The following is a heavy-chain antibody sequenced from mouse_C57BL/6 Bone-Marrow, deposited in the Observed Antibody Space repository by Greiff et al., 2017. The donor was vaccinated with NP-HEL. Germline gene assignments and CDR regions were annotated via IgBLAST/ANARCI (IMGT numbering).Heavy chain of an antibody. CDR1: GFTFSDYY. V-gene: IGHV5-16*01. CDR3: ARGTVNYFDY. Sequence: DVKLVESEGGLVQPGSSMKLSCTASGFTFSDYYMAWVRQVPEKGLEWVANINYDGSSTYYLDSLKSRFIISRDNAKNILYLQMSSLKSEDTATYYCARGTVNYFDYWGQGTTLTVSS. CDR2: INYDGSST. D-gene: IGHD1-1*01. J-gene: IGHJ2*01.